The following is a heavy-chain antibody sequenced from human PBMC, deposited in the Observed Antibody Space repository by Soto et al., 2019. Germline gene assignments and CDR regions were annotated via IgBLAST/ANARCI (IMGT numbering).Heavy chain of an antibody. Sequence: GGSLRLSCAASGFTFSSYAMHWVRQAPGKGLEWVAVISYDGSNKYCADSVKGRFTISRDNSKNTLYLQMNSLRAEDTAVYYCARDGAAGFDYWGQGTLVTVSS. V-gene: IGHV3-30-3*01. D-gene: IGHD6-13*01. CDR3: ARDGAAGFDY. J-gene: IGHJ4*02. CDR1: GFTFSSYA. CDR2: ISYDGSNK.